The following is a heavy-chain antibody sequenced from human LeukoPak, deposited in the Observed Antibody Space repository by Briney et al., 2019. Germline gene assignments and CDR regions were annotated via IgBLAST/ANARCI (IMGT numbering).Heavy chain of an antibody. CDR1: GGSFSGYY. J-gene: IGHJ4*02. D-gene: IGHD2-15*01. CDR3: ARGRTRTPYWIDY. Sequence: PSETLSLTCAVYGGSFSGYYWSWIRQPPGKGLEWIGEINHSGSTNYNPSLKSRVTISVDTSKNQFSLKLSSVTAADTAVYYCARGRTRTPYWIDYWGQGTLVTVSS. CDR2: INHSGST. V-gene: IGHV4-34*01.